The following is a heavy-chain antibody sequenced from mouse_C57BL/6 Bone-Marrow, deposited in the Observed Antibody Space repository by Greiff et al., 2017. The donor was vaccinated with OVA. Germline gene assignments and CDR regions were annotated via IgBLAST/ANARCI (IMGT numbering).Heavy chain of an antibody. D-gene: IGHD2-3*01. CDR3: ARHEDGYYASCCDY. V-gene: IGHV1-82*01. CDR2: IYPGDGDT. J-gene: IGHJ2*01. CDR1: GYAFSSSW. Sequence: QVQLQQPGPELVKPGASVKISCKASGYAFSSSWMNWVKQRPGQGLEWIGRIYPGDGDTNYNGKFKGKATLTADKSSSTAYMQLSSLTSEDSAVYFCARHEDGYYASCCDYGGQGTAPTVSA.